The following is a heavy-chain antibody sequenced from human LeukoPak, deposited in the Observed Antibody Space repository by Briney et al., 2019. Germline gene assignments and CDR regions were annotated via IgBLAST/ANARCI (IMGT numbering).Heavy chain of an antibody. D-gene: IGHD3-3*01. Sequence: GGSLRLSCAASGFTFSSYAMSWVRQAPGKGLEWVSAISGSGGSTYYADSVKGRFTISRDNSKNTLYLQMNSLRAEDTAVYYCVKVRYDFWSGYLDFDYWGQGTLVTVSS. CDR2: ISGSGGST. J-gene: IGHJ4*02. CDR3: VKVRYDFWSGYLDFDY. V-gene: IGHV3-23*01. CDR1: GFTFSSYA.